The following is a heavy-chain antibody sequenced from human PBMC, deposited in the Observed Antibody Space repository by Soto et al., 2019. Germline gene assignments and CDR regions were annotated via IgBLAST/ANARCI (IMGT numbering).Heavy chain of an antibody. CDR3: ERGAYGAYAP. V-gene: IGHV4-31*02. Sequence: GGGCWSWIRQHPGKVLEWIGYIYYTGTTDYNPSLKSRVTISVDTSETQFSLKLSSVTAADSAVYYCERGAYGAYAPCCHGPPVTASP. CDR2: IYYTGTT. J-gene: IGHJ5*02. D-gene: IGHD4-17*01. CDR1: GGGC.